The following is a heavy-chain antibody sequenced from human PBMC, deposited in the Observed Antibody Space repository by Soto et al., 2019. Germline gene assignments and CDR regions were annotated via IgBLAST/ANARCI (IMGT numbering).Heavy chain of an antibody. CDR1: GGTFSSYT. J-gene: IGHJ6*02. CDR3: ARGQQLSYYYYGMDV. Sequence: QVQLVQSGAEVKKPGSSVKVSCKASGGTFSSYTISWVRQAPGQGLEWMGRIIPILGIANYAQKFQGRVTITADKSTSTAYMELSSLRSEDTAVYYCARGQQLSYYYYGMDVWGQETTVTVSS. D-gene: IGHD6-13*01. V-gene: IGHV1-69*02. CDR2: IIPILGIA.